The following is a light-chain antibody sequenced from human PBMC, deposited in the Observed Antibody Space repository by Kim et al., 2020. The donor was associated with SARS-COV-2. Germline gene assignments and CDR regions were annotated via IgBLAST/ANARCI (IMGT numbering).Light chain of an antibody. Sequence: RDKRHCKSRLSVVKKNNKKNYVAGYQQKPGQPTKLLSYWESTRESGVPDRLSGSGAGTDFSLTINNLQVEDVAVYYCQQYFSSTYTFGQGTKLEI. CDR2: WES. J-gene: IGKJ2*01. V-gene: IGKV4-1*01. CDR1: LSVVKKNNKKNY. CDR3: QQYFSSTYT.